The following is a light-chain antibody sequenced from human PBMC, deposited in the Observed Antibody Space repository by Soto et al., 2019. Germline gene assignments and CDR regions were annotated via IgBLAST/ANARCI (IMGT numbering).Light chain of an antibody. CDR3: QQRSTQFT. CDR2: DAS. J-gene: IGKJ3*01. V-gene: IGKV3-11*01. CDR1: QSLSNF. Sequence: EIVLTQSPATLSLSPGERATLSCRASQSLSNFLAWYQQKPGQAPRLLIYDASNRATGIPVRFSGSGSGTDFTLTISSLEPEDFAVYYCQQRSTQFTFGPGTTVEIK.